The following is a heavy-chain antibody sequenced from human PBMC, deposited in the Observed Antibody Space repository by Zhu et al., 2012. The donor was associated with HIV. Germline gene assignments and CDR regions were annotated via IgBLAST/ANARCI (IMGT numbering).Heavy chain of an antibody. D-gene: IGHD2-21*02. J-gene: IGHJ4*02. V-gene: IGHV3-23*01. CDR1: GFTFVNYA. CDR2: TSSDGNI. CDR3: VKRSVTFDY. Sequence: EVQLLESGGGLVQPGGSLRLSCAASGFTFVNYAMSWVRQAPGKGLEWVSATSSDGNIYYADSVKGRFTISRDISKNTLYLQMNSLRAEDTALYYCVKRSVTFDYWGQGSLVTVSS.